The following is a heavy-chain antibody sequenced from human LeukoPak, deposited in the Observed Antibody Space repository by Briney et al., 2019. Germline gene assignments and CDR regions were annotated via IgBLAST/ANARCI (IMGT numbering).Heavy chain of an antibody. J-gene: IGHJ4*02. Sequence: GGSLRLSCAASGFTFSSYAMSWVRQAPGKGLEWVSYISSSGSTIYYADSVKGRFTISRDNAKNSLYLQMNSLRAEDTAVYYCARDRGDYYYDSSGSLGYWGQGTLVTVSS. CDR1: GFTFSSYA. V-gene: IGHV3-48*04. CDR3: ARDRGDYYYDSSGSLGY. D-gene: IGHD3-22*01. CDR2: ISSSGSTI.